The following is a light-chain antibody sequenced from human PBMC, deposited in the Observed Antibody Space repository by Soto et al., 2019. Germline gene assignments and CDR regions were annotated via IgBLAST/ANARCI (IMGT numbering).Light chain of an antibody. Sequence: DIQMTQSPSSLSVSIGDRVTITCRSSQSISVYINWYQKKSGTPPKLLMYAASNLQSGVPSRFSGRGSGTDFTLTISSLQPEDFASYSCQQTYRIPYTFGQGTKVEI. CDR1: QSISVY. CDR3: QQTYRIPYT. V-gene: IGKV1-39*01. J-gene: IGKJ2*01. CDR2: AAS.